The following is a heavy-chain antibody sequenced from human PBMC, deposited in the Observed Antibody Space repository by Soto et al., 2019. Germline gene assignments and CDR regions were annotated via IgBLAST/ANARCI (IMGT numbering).Heavy chain of an antibody. CDR1: GFTFSSNA. CDR3: AKNFVGYQLRNWFDP. J-gene: IGHJ5*02. V-gene: IGHV3-23*01. CDR2: ITGSSTNT. D-gene: IGHD2-2*01. Sequence: EVQLLESGGGLVQPGGSLRLSCVASGFTFSSNAMTWVRQAPGKGLEWVSVITGSSTNTYYADSVKGRFTISRDNSRNTLFLQMNSLRAEDTATYYCAKNFVGYQLRNWFDPWGQGTLVTVSS.